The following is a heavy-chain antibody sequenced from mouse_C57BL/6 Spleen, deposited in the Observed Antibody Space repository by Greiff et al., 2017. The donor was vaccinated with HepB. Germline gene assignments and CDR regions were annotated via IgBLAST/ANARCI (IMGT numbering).Heavy chain of an antibody. CDR2: INYDGSST. V-gene: IGHV5-16*01. J-gene: IGHJ1*03. CDR3: AREGSYYWYFDV. D-gene: IGHD2-12*01. Sequence: EVKLVESEGGLVQPGSSMKLSCTASGFTFSDYYMAWVRQVPEKGLEWVANINYDGSSTYYLDSLKSRFIISRDNAKNILYLQMSSLKSEDTATYYCAREGSYYWYFDVWGTGTTVTVSS. CDR1: GFTFSDYY.